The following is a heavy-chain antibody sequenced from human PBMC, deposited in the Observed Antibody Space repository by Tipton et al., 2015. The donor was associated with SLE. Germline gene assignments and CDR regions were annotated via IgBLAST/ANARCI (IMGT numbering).Heavy chain of an antibody. V-gene: IGHV3-48*01. CDR2: ISSSSSTI. D-gene: IGHD3-3*01. Sequence: SLRLSCAASGLTFSSYGMNWVRQAPGKGLEWVSYISSSSSTIYYADSVKGRFTVSRDNAQNSLHLQMSSLRAEDTAVYYCARDVWSGYYRRFDYWGQGTLVTVSS. J-gene: IGHJ4*02. CDR1: GLTFSSYG. CDR3: ARDVWSGYYRRFDY.